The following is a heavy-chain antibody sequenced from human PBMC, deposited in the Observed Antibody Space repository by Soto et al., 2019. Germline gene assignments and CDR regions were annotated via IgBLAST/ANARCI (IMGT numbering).Heavy chain of an antibody. J-gene: IGHJ5*02. CDR3: ARSNCGDYGLSRSYDCLDP. CDR2: IYYSGST. Sequence: QVQLQESGPGLVKPSETLSLTCTVSGGSISSYYWSWIRQPPGKGLEWIGYIYYSGSTNYNPSLKSRVTISVDTSKNQFSLKLSSVTAADTAVYYCARSNCGDYGLSRSYDCLDPWGQGTLVTVSS. CDR1: GGSISSYY. D-gene: IGHD4-17*01. V-gene: IGHV4-59*01.